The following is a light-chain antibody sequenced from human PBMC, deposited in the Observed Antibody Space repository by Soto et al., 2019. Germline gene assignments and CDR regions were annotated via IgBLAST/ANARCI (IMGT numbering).Light chain of an antibody. CDR2: EVT. CDR1: SSDVGHYNY. Sequence: QSALTQAASVSGSPGQSITISCTGTSSDVGHYNYVSWYQHHPGKAPKLIIYEVTNRPSGVSDRFSGSRSGNTAFLTSSGLQVEDEAHYYCSSYTSSNTGVFGGGTKLTVL. CDR3: SSYTSSNTGV. V-gene: IGLV2-14*01. J-gene: IGLJ3*02.